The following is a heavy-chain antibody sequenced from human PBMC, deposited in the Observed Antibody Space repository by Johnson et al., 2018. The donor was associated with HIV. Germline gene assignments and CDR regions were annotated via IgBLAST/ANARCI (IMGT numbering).Heavy chain of an antibody. Sequence: QMLLVESGGGVVQPGGSLRLSCAASGFTFSSYGMHWVRQAPGKGLEWVAVISYDGSNKYYADSVKGRFTISRDNSKNTLYLQMNSLRAEDTAVYYCARVPNDAFDIWGQGTMVTVSS. CDR2: ISYDGSNK. J-gene: IGHJ3*02. V-gene: IGHV3-30*19. CDR1: GFTFSSYG. CDR3: ARVPNDAFDI.